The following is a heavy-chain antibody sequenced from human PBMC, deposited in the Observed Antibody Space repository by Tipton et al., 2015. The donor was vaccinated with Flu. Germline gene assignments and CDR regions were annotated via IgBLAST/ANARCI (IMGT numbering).Heavy chain of an antibody. V-gene: IGHV3-23*01. CDR1: GFTFISYA. D-gene: IGHD3-22*01. CDR3: AKLESSYGSSGPDRGFQH. Sequence: SLRLSCAASGFTFISYAMSWVRQAPGKGLEWVSGISGSGGSRYYADSVKGRFTISRDNSKNTVYLQMNSLRAEDTAVYYCAKLESSYGSSGPDRGFQHWGQGTLVPVSS. CDR2: ISGSGGSR. J-gene: IGHJ1*01.